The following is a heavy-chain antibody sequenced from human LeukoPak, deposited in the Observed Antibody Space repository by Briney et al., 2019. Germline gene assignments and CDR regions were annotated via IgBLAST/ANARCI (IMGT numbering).Heavy chain of an antibody. CDR1: GYTFTSYG. Sequence: ASVKVSCKASGYTFTSYGISWVRQAPGQGLEWMGWISAYNGNTNYAQELQGRVTMTTDTSTSTAYMELRSLRSDDTAVYYCARAPYGDYDSVFGESDYWGQGTLVTVSS. CDR3: ARAPYGDYDSVFGESDY. J-gene: IGHJ4*02. CDR2: ISAYNGNT. V-gene: IGHV1-18*01. D-gene: IGHD4-17*01.